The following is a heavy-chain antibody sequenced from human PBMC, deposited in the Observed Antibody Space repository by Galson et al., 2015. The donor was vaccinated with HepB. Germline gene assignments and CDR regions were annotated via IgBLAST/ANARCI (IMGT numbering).Heavy chain of an antibody. D-gene: IGHD3-10*01. J-gene: IGHJ4*02. V-gene: IGHV3-30-3*01. Sequence: SLRLSCAASGFTFSSYAMHWVRQAPGKGLEWVAVISYDGSNKYYADSVKGRFTISRDNSKNTLYLQMNSLRAEDTAVYYCARDQGVWFGELLFVHTWGNFDYWGQGTLVTVSS. CDR2: ISYDGSNK. CDR3: ARDQGVWFGELLFVHTWGNFDY. CDR1: GFTFSSYA.